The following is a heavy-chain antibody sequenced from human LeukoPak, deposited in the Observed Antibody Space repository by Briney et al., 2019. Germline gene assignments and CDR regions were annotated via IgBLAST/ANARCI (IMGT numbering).Heavy chain of an antibody. CDR3: ARASESSGWPYDY. V-gene: IGHV3-21*01. D-gene: IGHD6-19*01. CDR2: ISSSSYI. CDR1: GFTFSSYS. Sequence: GGSLRLSCAASGFTFSSYSMNWVRQAPGKGLEWVSSISSSSYIYYADSVKGRFTISRDNAKNSLYLQMNSLRAEDTAVYYCARASESSGWPYDYWGQGTLVTVSS. J-gene: IGHJ4*02.